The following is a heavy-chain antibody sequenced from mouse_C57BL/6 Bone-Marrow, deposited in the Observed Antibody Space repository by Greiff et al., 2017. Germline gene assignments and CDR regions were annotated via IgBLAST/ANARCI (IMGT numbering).Heavy chain of an antibody. CDR1: GFNIKDDY. D-gene: IGHD1-1*01. CDR3: TTHYYGSSCVYFDY. J-gene: IGHJ2*01. CDR2: IDPENGDT. V-gene: IGHV14-4*01. Sequence: VQLQQSGAELVRPGASVKLSCTASGFNIKDDYMHWVNQRPEQGLEWIGWIDPENGDTEYASKFQGKATITADTSSNTAYLQLSSLTSEDTAVYYWTTHYYGSSCVYFDYWGQGTTLTVSS.